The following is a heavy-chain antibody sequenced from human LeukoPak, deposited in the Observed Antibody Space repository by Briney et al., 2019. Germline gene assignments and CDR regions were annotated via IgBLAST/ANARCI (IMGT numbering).Heavy chain of an antibody. J-gene: IGHJ4*02. Sequence: SVKVSCKASGGTFSSYAISWVRQAPGQGLEWMGRIIPILGIANYAQKFQGRVTIAADKSTSTAYMELSSLRSEDTAVYYCARARPIAVAGFDYWGQGTLVTVSS. CDR1: GGTFSSYA. CDR3: ARARPIAVAGFDY. CDR2: IIPILGIA. V-gene: IGHV1-69*04. D-gene: IGHD6-19*01.